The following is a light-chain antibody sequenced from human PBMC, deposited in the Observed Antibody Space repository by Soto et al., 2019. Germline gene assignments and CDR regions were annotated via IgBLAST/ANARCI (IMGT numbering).Light chain of an antibody. V-gene: IGLV1-44*01. CDR3: AAWDDSLNGWV. CDR1: RSNIGSNA. J-gene: IGLJ3*02. Sequence: QLVLTQPPSASGTPGQRVTISCSGSRSNIGSNAVNWYQQLLGTAPKLLIYHNNQRPSGVPDRFSGSKSGTSASLAISGLQSEDETDYYCAAWDDSLNGWVFGGGTKLTVL. CDR2: HNN.